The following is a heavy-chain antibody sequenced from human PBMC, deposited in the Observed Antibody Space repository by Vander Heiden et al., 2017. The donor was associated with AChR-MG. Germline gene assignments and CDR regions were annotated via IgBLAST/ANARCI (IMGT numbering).Heavy chain of an antibody. J-gene: IGHJ4*02. D-gene: IGHD5-12*01. Sequence: QVQLVASGGGVVQPGRSLRLSCAASGFTFSSYGMHWVSQAPGKGLEWVAVIWYDGSNKYYADSVKGRFTISRDNSKNTLYLQMNSLRAEDTAVYYCAREPERGYSGYDYWGQGTLVTVSS. CDR3: AREPERGYSGYDY. V-gene: IGHV3-33*01. CDR2: IWYDGSNK. CDR1: GFTFSSYG.